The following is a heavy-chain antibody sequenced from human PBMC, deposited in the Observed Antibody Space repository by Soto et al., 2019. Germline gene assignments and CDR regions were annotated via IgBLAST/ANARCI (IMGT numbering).Heavy chain of an antibody. CDR2: IYYSGST. Sequence: PSETLSLTCTVSGGSISSSSYYWGWIRQPPGKGLEWIGSIYYSGSTYYNPSLKIRVTISVDTSKNHFSLKLSSVTAADTAVYYCARHLILQYYDILTGYYKGYFDYWGQGTLVTVSS. CDR3: ARHLILQYYDILTGYYKGYFDY. J-gene: IGHJ4*02. D-gene: IGHD3-9*01. V-gene: IGHV4-39*01. CDR1: GGSISSSSYY.